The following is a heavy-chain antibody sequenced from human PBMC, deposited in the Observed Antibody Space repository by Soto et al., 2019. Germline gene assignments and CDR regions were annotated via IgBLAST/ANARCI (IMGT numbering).Heavy chain of an antibody. Sequence: ASVKVSCKASGGTFSSYAISWVRQAPGQGLEWMGGIIPIFGTANYAQKFQGRVTITADESTSTAYMELSSLRSEDTAVYYCAIPAPGYSGSYAYWGQGTLVTVSS. CDR1: GGTFSSYA. CDR3: AIPAPGYSGSYAY. CDR2: IIPIFGTA. J-gene: IGHJ4*02. V-gene: IGHV1-69*13. D-gene: IGHD1-26*01.